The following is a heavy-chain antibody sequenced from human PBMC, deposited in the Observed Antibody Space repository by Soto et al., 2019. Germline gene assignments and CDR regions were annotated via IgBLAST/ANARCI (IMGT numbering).Heavy chain of an antibody. V-gene: IGHV3-23*01. CDR2: IRGSGGKT. CDR1: GFTFSNYA. Sequence: EVQLLESGGGLVQPGGSLRLSCAASGFTFSNYAMSWVRQAPGKGLEWVAVIRGSGGKTYYADSATGRYTMSRDNSKNTMYLQMSRLRAEDTAVYHGARDVPSHIVVLPAALDYWGQGTPVTVSS. J-gene: IGHJ4*02. D-gene: IGHD2-2*01. CDR3: ARDVPSHIVVLPAALDY.